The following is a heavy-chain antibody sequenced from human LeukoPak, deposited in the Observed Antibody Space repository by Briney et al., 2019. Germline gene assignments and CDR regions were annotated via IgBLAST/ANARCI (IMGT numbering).Heavy chain of an antibody. Sequence: PGGSLRLSCAASGFTFSSYSMNWVRQAPGKGLEWVSSISSSSSYIYYADSVKGRFTISRGNAKNSLYLQMNSLRAEDTAVYYCARALGEGTAFDIWGQGTMVTVSS. J-gene: IGHJ3*02. CDR3: ARALGEGTAFDI. D-gene: IGHD3-16*01. CDR1: GFTFSSYS. V-gene: IGHV3-21*01. CDR2: ISSSSSYI.